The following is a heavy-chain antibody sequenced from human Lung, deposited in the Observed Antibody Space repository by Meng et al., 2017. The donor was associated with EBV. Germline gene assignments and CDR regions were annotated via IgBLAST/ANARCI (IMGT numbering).Heavy chain of an antibody. Sequence: QVQRVQSGGGGKKPGVSVKVSCKASGGTFSSYAISWVRQAPGQGLEWMGGIIPIFGTANYAQKFQGRVTITADESTSTAYMELSSLRSEDTAVYYCARDGRSYYPLWGQGTLVTVSS. CDR1: GGTFSSYA. D-gene: IGHD3-10*01. CDR2: IIPIFGTA. J-gene: IGHJ4*02. CDR3: ARDGRSYYPL. V-gene: IGHV1-69*01.